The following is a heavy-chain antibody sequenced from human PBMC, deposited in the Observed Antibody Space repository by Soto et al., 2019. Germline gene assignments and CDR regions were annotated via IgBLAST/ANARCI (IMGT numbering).Heavy chain of an antibody. Sequence: GGSLRLSCAASGFTFSSYAMHWVRQAPGKGLEWVAMIRYDGSTKYYADSVKGRFTISRDNSKNTLFLHMNSLRAEDTAVHYCTGGIRSTRPDALAFDIWGRGTMVTVSS. CDR2: IRYDGSTK. CDR1: GFTFSSYA. J-gene: IGHJ3*02. D-gene: IGHD2-2*01. CDR3: TGGIRSTRPDALAFDI. V-gene: IGHV3-30*04.